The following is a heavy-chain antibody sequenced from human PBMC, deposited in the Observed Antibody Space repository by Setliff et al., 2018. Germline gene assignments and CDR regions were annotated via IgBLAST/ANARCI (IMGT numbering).Heavy chain of an antibody. Sequence: SETLSLTCTVSGGSISSGSYYWSWIRQPAGKGLEWIGHIYTSGSTNYNPSLKSRVTISLDTSKNQFSLNLTSVTAADTAVYYCARPPRGGRWYFDLWGRGTLVTVSS. J-gene: IGHJ2*01. CDR3: ARPPRGGRWYFDL. V-gene: IGHV4-61*09. CDR1: GGSISSGSYY. CDR2: IYTSGST. D-gene: IGHD3-16*01.